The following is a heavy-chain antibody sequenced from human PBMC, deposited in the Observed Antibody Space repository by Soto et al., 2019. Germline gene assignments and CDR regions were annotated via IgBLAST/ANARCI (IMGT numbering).Heavy chain of an antibody. CDR1: GFTFSSYA. D-gene: IGHD3-16*01. Sequence: EVQLLESGGGLVQPGGSLRLSCAASGFTFSSYAMSWVRQAPGKGLEWVSAISGSGGSTYYADSVKGRFTISRDNSKNTLYLQMNRLRAEDTAVYYCAKVLWADYIWVDAFDIWGQGTMVTVSS. V-gene: IGHV3-23*01. CDR2: ISGSGGST. CDR3: AKVLWADYIWVDAFDI. J-gene: IGHJ3*02.